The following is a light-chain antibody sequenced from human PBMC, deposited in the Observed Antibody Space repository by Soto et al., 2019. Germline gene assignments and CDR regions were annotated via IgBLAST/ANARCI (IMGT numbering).Light chain of an antibody. CDR3: QQYENYWT. Sequence: DIQMTQSPSTLSATAGDRVTITCRASQSISSWLAWYQHKPGKAPKLLIYDASNLDSGVPSRFRGSGSGTEFSLTISNLQPDDCATYYCQQYENYWTFGKGTKVDIK. CDR1: QSISSW. CDR2: DAS. V-gene: IGKV1-5*01. J-gene: IGKJ1*01.